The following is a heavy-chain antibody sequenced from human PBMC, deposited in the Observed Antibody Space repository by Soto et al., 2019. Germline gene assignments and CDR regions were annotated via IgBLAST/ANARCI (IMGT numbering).Heavy chain of an antibody. D-gene: IGHD4-17*01. CDR3: ASRYGHV. J-gene: IGHJ6*04. CDR1: GGSISPSY. V-gene: IGHV4-59*08. CDR2: IYYSGST. Sequence: SETLSLTCTVSGGSISPSYWSWIRQPPGKGLEWIGYIYYSGSTNYNPSLKSRVTISVDTSKNQFSLELNSVTAADTAVYYCASRYGHVWGKGTTVTVSS.